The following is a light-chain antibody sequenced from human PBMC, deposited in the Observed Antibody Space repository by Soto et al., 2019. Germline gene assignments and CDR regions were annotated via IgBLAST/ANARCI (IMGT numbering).Light chain of an antibody. J-gene: IGLJ2*01. Sequence: QAALTQSSSASASLGSSVKLTCTLSSGHSSYIIAWHQQQPGKAPRYLMKLEGRGSYNKGSGVPDRFSGSSSGADRDLTISNRQSAEEAADYCETGDSSTHVVFGGGTKLTVL. CDR3: ETGDSSTHVV. V-gene: IGLV4-60*03. CDR1: SGHSSYI. CDR2: LEGRGSY.